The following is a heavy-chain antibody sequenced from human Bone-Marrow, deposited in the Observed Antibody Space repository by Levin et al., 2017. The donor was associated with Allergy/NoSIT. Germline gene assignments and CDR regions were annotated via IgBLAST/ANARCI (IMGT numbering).Heavy chain of an antibody. CDR1: GGSITSYY. J-gene: IGHJ6*03. CDR2: LSDRGST. CDR3: ARHDSIAAPSNVMYYYMDV. Sequence: SQTLSLTCTVSGGSITSYYWSWIRQPPGKGLEWIGFLSDRGSTNYNPSLKSRVTISEDTSKNQISLKLSSVTAADTAVYYCARHDSIAAPSNVMYYYMDVWGEGTTVTVSS. V-gene: IGHV4-59*08. D-gene: IGHD6-25*01.